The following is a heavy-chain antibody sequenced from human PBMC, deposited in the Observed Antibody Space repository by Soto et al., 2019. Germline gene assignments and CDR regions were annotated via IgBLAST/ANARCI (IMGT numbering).Heavy chain of an antibody. CDR2: INEHGSET. J-gene: IGHJ4*02. CDR1: ELTFRNEW. D-gene: IGHD3-3*01. Sequence: EVQLVESGGDWVQPGGSLRLSCVVSELTFRNEWMTWVRQAPGKGLEWVANINEHGSETYYVDSVKGRFIISRDNAKNSLFLQMNSLRAEDTAVYYCATHSRFKKDYWGQGTLVTVSS. V-gene: IGHV3-7*02. CDR3: ATHSRFKKDY.